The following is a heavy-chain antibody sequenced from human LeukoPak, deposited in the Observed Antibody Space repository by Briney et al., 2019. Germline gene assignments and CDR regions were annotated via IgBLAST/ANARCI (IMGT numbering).Heavy chain of an antibody. CDR1: GFTFSSYG. CDR3: AKDSDDFWSGYSDY. J-gene: IGHJ4*02. D-gene: IGHD3-3*01. V-gene: IGHV3-30*18. CDR2: ISYDGSNK. Sequence: PGRSLRLSCAASGFTFSSYGMHWVRQAPGKGLERVAVISYDGSNKYYADSVKGRFTISRDNSKNTLYLQMNSLRAEDTAVYYCAKDSDDFWSGYSDYWGQGTLVTVSS.